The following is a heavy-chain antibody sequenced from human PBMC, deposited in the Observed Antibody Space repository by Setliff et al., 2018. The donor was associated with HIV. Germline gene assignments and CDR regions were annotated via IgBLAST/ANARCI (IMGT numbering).Heavy chain of an antibody. V-gene: IGHV4-4*08. CDR3: VRGGTGWLRGLFDY. D-gene: IGHD5-12*01. CDR2: VHTSGSS. CDR1: GGSISDFY. Sequence: SETLSLTCDISGGSISDFYWSWIRQSPRWGLEWIGYVHTSGSSNYNLSLKSRATISVGTSTNQFSLKLTSLTAADTAVYYCVRGGTGWLRGLFDYWGRGILVTVSS. J-gene: IGHJ4*02.